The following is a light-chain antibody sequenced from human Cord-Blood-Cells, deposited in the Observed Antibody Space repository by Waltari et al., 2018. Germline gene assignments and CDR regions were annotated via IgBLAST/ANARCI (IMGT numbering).Light chain of an antibody. V-gene: IGKV1-9*01. CDR1: QGISSY. J-gene: IGKJ1*01. Sequence: IQLTQSPSSLSASVGDRVTITCRASQGISSYLAWYQPKPGKAPKLLIYAASTLKSGVPSRFSGSGSGTDVTLTISSLQPEDFATYYCQQLNSYPRTFGQGTKVEIK. CDR2: AAS. CDR3: QQLNSYPRT.